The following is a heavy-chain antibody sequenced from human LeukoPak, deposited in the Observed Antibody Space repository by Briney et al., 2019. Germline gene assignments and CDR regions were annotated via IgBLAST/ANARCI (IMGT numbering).Heavy chain of an antibody. CDR2: IYYSGST. J-gene: IGHJ5*02. CDR3: ARESGGWFDP. D-gene: IGHD1-26*01. V-gene: IGHV4-59*01. CDR1: GGSISNYY. Sequence: SETLSLTCTVYGGSISNYYWSWIRQPPGKGLEWIGYIYYSGSTNYNPSLKSRVTMSVDTSNNQFSLKLSSVTAADTAVYYCARESGGWFDPWGQGTLVTVSS.